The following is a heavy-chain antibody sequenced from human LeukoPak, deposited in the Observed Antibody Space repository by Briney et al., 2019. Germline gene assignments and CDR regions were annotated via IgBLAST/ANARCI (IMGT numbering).Heavy chain of an antibody. CDR2: IYYSGST. Sequence: SETLSLTCTVSGGSISSHYWSWIRQPPGKGLEWIGYIYYSGSTNYNPSPKSRVTISVDTSKNQFSLKLSSVTAADTAVYYCARGGPANWGPRFDYWGQGTLVTVSS. CDR3: ARGGPANWGPRFDY. D-gene: IGHD7-27*01. CDR1: GGSISSHY. V-gene: IGHV4-59*11. J-gene: IGHJ4*02.